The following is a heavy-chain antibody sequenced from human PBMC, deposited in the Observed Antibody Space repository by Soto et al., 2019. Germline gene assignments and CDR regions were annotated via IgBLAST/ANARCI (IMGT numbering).Heavy chain of an antibody. CDR3: AKASGYSSGYLDY. CDR1: GFTFTSYG. Sequence: QPGGTLRLSCAASGFTFTSYGMTWVRQAPGKGLQWVSIISGSGGSTDYVDSVKGRFTISRDNSKNTLYLQMNSLKAEDTAVYYCAKASGYSSGYLDYWGQGTLVTVSS. CDR2: ISGSGGST. V-gene: IGHV3-23*01. D-gene: IGHD5-18*01. J-gene: IGHJ4*02.